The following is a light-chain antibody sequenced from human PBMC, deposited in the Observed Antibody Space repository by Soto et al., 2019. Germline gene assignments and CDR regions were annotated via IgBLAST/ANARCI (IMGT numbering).Light chain of an antibody. Sequence: DIQVTPSPSSLSASVGDRVTIPCRASQSIITYLNWYHQKPGKAPKLLIYAASSLQSGVPSRFSGSGSGTDFTLTISSLQPEDFATYYCQQSYSTPWTFGQGTKVDIK. CDR1: QSIITY. J-gene: IGKJ1*01. CDR2: AAS. CDR3: QQSYSTPWT. V-gene: IGKV1-39*01.